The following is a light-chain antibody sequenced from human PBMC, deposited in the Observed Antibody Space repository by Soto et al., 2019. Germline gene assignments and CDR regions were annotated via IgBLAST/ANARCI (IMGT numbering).Light chain of an antibody. Sequence: IEMTQSPATLSVSPGERAPLSCRASQSVSSNLVWYQQKPGQAPRLLIYGASTRVTGIPARFSGSGSGTEFTLTISSLQSEDFAVYYCQQYHNWWTFGQGTKVDNK. CDR1: QSVSSN. V-gene: IGKV3-15*01. CDR3: QQYHNWWT. J-gene: IGKJ1*01. CDR2: GAS.